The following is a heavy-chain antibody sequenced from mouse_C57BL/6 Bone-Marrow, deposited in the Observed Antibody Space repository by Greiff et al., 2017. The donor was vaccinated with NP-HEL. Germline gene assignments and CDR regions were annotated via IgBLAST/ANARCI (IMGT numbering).Heavy chain of an antibody. CDR2: IYPRVGYT. V-gene: IGHV1-81*01. D-gene: IGHD1-1*01. CDR3: ARQRRISYAWFDY. Sequence: QVQLQQSGAELARPGASVKLSCKASGYTFTSYGISWVTQRPGQGLEWIGEIYPRVGYTYYNGKFKGKATLTADKSSSTAYMQLRSLTSEDSAVYFCARQRRISYAWFDYWGQGTLVTVSA. CDR1: GYTFTSYG. J-gene: IGHJ3*01.